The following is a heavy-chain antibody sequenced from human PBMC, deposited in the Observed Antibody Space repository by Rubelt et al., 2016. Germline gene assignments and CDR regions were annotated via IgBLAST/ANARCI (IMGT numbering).Heavy chain of an antibody. Sequence: VQLVESGGGVVQPGRSLSLYCAASGFPFSSYGMHWVRQAPGKGLVWVSSISGSTGYIYYADSVKGRLTISRDNAKNTLYLQMKRLRDEDTAVYYWAREEYSGYTNDYCGQGTLVTVSS. CDR1: GFPFSSYG. D-gene: IGHD1-26*01. V-gene: IGHV3-21*01. CDR3: AREEYSGYTNDY. CDR2: ISGSTGYI. J-gene: IGHJ4*02.